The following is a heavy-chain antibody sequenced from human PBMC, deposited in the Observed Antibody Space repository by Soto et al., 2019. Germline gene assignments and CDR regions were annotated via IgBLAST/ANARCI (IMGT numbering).Heavy chain of an antibody. Sequence: ASVKVSCKASGYTFTGYYMHWVRQAPGQGLEWMGWISPASGDTMYAQNFQGRVTMTRDTSISTAYMELIRLTSDDTAVYSCARGGYRYGQYFFDSWGQGTLVTVSS. CDR1: GYTFTGYY. V-gene: IGHV1-2*02. CDR3: ARGGYRYGQYFFDS. D-gene: IGHD5-18*01. CDR2: ISPASGDT. J-gene: IGHJ4*02.